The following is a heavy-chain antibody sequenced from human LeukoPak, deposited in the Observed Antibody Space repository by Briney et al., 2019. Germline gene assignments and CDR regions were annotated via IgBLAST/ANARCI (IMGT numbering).Heavy chain of an antibody. V-gene: IGHV3-30*04. D-gene: IGHD1-14*01. CDR3: AGAETGDYFDY. CDR1: GFTFSSYA. CDR2: ISYDGSNK. Sequence: GRSLRLSCAASGFTFSSYAMHWVRQAPGKGLEWVAVISYDGSNKYYADSVKGRFTISRDNSKNTLYLQMNSLRAEDTAVYYCAGAETGDYFDYWGQGTLVTVSS. J-gene: IGHJ4*02.